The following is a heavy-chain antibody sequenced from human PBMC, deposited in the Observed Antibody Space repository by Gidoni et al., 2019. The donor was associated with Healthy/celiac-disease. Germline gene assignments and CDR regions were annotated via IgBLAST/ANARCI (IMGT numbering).Heavy chain of an antibody. CDR3: TTINYYDSSGYYH. CDR2: IKSKTDGGTT. CDR1: GCTFSNAW. J-gene: IGHJ5*02. V-gene: IGHV3-15*07. D-gene: IGHD3-22*01. Sequence: EVQLVESGGGLVKPGGSLRLSCAASGCTFSNAWMNWVRQAPGKGLEWVGRIKSKTDGGTTDYAATVKGRFTISRDDSKNTLYLQMNSLKTEATAVYYCTTINYYDSSGYYHWGQGTLVTVSS.